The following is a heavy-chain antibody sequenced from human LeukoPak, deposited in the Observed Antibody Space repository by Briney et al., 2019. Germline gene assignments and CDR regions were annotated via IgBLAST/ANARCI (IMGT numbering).Heavy chain of an antibody. CDR3: ARVVTGTIWFDP. CDR2: ISSVDDAT. D-gene: IGHD1-7*01. J-gene: IGHJ5*02. Sequence: PGGSLRLSCAASGFTFSYYAMSWVRQAPGKGLEWVSVISSVDDATYYADSVEGRFTISRDNSRNTLYLQMNSLRAEDTAVYYCARVVTGTIWFDPWGQGTLVTVSS. CDR1: GFTFSYYA. V-gene: IGHV3-23*01.